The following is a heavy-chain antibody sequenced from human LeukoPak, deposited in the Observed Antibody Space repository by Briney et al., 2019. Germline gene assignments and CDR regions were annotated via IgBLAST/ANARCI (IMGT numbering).Heavy chain of an antibody. CDR1: GYTFTGYY. J-gene: IGHJ4*01. CDR3: ARESGSGYSYGYGY. Sequence: ASVKVSCKASGYTFTGYYMRWVRQAPGQGLEWMGLINPNSGGTNYAQKFQGRVTMTRDTSISTAYMELSRLRSDDTAVYYCARESGSGYSYGYGYWGHGTLVTASS. D-gene: IGHD5-18*01. CDR2: INPNSGGT. V-gene: IGHV1-2*02.